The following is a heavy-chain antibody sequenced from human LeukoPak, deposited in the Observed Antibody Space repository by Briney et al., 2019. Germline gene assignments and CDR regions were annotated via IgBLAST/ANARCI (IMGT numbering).Heavy chain of an antibody. CDR3: ARGDRARYYDFWSGRYRGYYFDY. D-gene: IGHD3-3*01. J-gene: IGHJ4*02. V-gene: IGHV1-46*01. CDR1: GYTFTSYY. CDR2: INPSGGST. Sequence: ASVKVSCKASGYTFTSYYMHWVRQAPGQGLEWMGIINPSGGSTSYAQKFQGRVTMTRDMSTSTVYMELSSLRSEDTAVYYCARGDRARYYDFWSGRYRGYYFDYWGQGTLVTVSS.